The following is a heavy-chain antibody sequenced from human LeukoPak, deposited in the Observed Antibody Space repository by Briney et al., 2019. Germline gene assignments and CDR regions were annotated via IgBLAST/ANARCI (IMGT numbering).Heavy chain of an antibody. D-gene: IGHD1-14*01. CDR2: ISSSGSTI. V-gene: IGHV3-48*03. J-gene: IGHJ4*02. CDR3: ARGSFDPDPASPRFDY. Sequence: QPGGSLRLSCAASGFTFSSYEMNWVRQAPGKGLEWVSYISSSGSTIYYADSVKGRFTISRDNAKNSLYLQMNSLRAEDTALYYCARGSFDPDPASPRFDYWGQGTLVTVSS. CDR1: GFTFSSYE.